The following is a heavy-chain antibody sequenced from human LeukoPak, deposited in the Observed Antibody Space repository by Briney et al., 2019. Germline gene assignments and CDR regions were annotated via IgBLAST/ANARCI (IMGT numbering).Heavy chain of an antibody. CDR2: ISSSSSYI. CDR3: ARDSGNYPDYYYYMDV. J-gene: IGHJ6*03. V-gene: IGHV3-21*01. D-gene: IGHD1-7*01. Sequence: PGGSLRLSCAAPGFTLSSYSMNWVRQAPGKGLEWVSSISSSSSYIYYADSVKGRFTISRDNAKNSLYLQMNSLRAEDTAVYYCARDSGNYPDYYYYMDVWGKGTTVTVSS. CDR1: GFTLSSYS.